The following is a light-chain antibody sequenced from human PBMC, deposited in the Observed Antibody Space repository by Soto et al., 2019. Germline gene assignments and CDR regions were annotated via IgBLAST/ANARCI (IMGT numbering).Light chain of an antibody. CDR1: QSISSW. Sequence: DIQMTQSPSTLSASVGDRVTITCRASQSISSWLAWYQQKPGKAPKLLLYEASSSEIGVPPRFSGSGFGTEFTLTISSLQPDDFATYYCQHYKESSTFGQGTRLEIK. J-gene: IGKJ1*01. CDR2: EAS. CDR3: QHYKESST. V-gene: IGKV1-5*03.